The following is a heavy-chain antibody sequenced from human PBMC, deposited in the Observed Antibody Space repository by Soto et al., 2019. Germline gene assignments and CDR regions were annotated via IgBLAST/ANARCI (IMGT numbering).Heavy chain of an antibody. CDR3: AKDASRAAAITRGAFDI. CDR1: GFTFDDYT. CDR2: ITWNSGTI. D-gene: IGHD6-13*01. V-gene: IGHV3-9*01. J-gene: IGHJ3*02. Sequence: EVQLVESGGGLEQPGRSLRLSCAASGFTFDDYTMHWVRQVPGKGLERVSGITWNSGTIDYADSVKGRFTLSRDNAKNSLYLQMNSLRAEDTALYYCAKDASRAAAITRGAFDILVQGTIVTVSS.